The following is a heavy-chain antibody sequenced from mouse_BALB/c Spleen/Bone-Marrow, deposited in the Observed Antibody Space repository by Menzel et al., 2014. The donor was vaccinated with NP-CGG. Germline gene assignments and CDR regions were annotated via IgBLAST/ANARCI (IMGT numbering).Heavy chain of an antibody. CDR3: VRAPPITSVVTRDY. J-gene: IGHJ2*01. D-gene: IGHD1-1*01. V-gene: IGHV1S29*02. CDR2: IYPHTSDT. CDR1: GYPFTDYI. Sequence: SGPELVKPGASVKISCKASGYPFTDYIMHWVRQSHGKSLVWIGYIYPHTSDTGYNQKFKSKATLTVDISSSTAYMVLRSLTSEDSAVYYCVRAPPITSVVTRDYWGQGTTLTVSS.